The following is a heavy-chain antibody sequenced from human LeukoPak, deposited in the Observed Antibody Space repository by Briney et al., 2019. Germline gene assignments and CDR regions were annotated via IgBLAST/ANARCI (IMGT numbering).Heavy chain of an antibody. J-gene: IGHJ2*01. Sequence: SETLSLTCTVSGGSISSGSDYWSWIRQPAGKGLEWIGRIYTSGSTSYNPSLKSRVTISVDTSKNQFSLKLSSVTAADTAVYYCARDDWYFDLWGRGTLVTVSS. CDR3: ARDDWYFDL. V-gene: IGHV4-61*02. CDR2: IYTSGST. CDR1: GGSISSGSDY.